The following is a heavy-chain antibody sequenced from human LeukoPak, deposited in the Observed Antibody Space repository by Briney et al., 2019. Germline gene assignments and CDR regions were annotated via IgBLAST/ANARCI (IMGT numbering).Heavy chain of an antibody. V-gene: IGHV4-39*01. Sequence: SETLSLTCTVSGGSISSSSYYWGWLRQPPGKGLEWIGSIYYSGSTYYNPSLKSRVTISVDTSKNQFSLKLSSVTAADTAVYYCARHDGFMEQDYWGQGTLVTVSS. CDR3: ARHDGFMEQDY. J-gene: IGHJ4*02. CDR1: GGSISSSSYY. D-gene: IGHD1/OR15-1a*01. CDR2: IYYSGST.